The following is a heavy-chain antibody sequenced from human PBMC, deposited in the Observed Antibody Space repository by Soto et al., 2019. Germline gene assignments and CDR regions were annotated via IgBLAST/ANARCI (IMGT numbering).Heavy chain of an antibody. V-gene: IGHV3-48*01. CDR1: GFTFSSYS. J-gene: IGHJ6*03. CDR2: ISSSSSTI. CDR3: ARDGEWLPTFGDYYYYMDV. Sequence: GGSLRLSCAASGFTFSSYSMNWVRQAPGKGLEWVSYISSSSSTIYYADSVKGRFTISRDNAKNSLYLQMNSLRAEDTAVYYCARDGEWLPTFGDYYYYMDVWGKGTTVTVSS. D-gene: IGHD3-3*01.